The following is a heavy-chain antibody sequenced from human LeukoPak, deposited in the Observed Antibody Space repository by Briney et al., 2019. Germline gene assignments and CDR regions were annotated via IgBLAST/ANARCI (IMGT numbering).Heavy chain of an antibody. CDR2: ISYDGSNK. CDR3: ARDELPWLRLGELSFRSTPDY. CDR1: GFTFSSYA. Sequence: SGGSLRLSCAASGFTFSSYAMHWVRQAPGKGLEGVAVISYDGSNKYYADSVKGRFTISRDNYKNPLYLQMNSLRAEDTAVYYCARDELPWLRLGELSFRSTPDYWGQGTLVTVSS. D-gene: IGHD3-16*02. J-gene: IGHJ4*02. V-gene: IGHV3-30-3*01.